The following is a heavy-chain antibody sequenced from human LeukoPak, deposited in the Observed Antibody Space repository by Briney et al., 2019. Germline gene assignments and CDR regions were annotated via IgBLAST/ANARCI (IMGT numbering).Heavy chain of an antibody. Sequence: PGGSLRLSCAASGFIYSNFAMNWVRQAPGKGLEWVSVISGSGGSSFYADSVKGRFIISRDNSKNTLYLQMNSLRVEDTAQYYCAKDLSYGDTSYFYYHMDVWGKGTTVTVSS. CDR3: AKDLSYGDTSYFYYHMDV. CDR1: GFIYSNFA. V-gene: IGHV3-23*01. J-gene: IGHJ6*03. CDR2: ISGSGGSS. D-gene: IGHD4-17*01.